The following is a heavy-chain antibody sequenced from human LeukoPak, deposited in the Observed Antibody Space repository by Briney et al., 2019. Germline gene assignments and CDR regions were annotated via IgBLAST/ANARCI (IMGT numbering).Heavy chain of an antibody. D-gene: IGHD2-8*02. Sequence: GGSLRLSCAASGITFSTYDMYWVRQAPGKGLEYVSAISSDGGSTYYANSVKGRFTISRDNSKNTLYLQMGSLRAEDMAVYYCARSDTWCVRPTWGGFDYWGQGTLVTVSS. J-gene: IGHJ4*02. CDR3: ARSDTWCVRPTWGGFDY. CDR1: GITFSTYD. V-gene: IGHV3-64*01. CDR2: ISSDGGST.